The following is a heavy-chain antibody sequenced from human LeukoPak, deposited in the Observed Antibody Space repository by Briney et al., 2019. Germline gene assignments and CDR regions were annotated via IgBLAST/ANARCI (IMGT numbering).Heavy chain of an antibody. V-gene: IGHV1-2*02. CDR2: INPNSGGT. CDR3: ARDRAEYSSSSPPFDY. J-gene: IGHJ4*02. CDR1: GYTFTGYY. Sequence: ASVKVSCKASGYTFTGYYMHWVRQAPGQGLEWMGWINPNSGGTNYAQKFQGRVTMTRDTSISTAYMELSRLRSDDTAVYYCARDRAEYSSSSPPFDYWGQGTLVTVSS. D-gene: IGHD6-6*01.